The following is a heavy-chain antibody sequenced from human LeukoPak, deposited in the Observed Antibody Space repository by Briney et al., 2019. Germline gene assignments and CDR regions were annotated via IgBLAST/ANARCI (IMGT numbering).Heavy chain of an antibody. CDR1: GGSISSYY. J-gene: IGHJ3*02. V-gene: IGHV4-59*01. CDR3: ARIGGIPLGSFDI. Sequence: SETLSLTCTVSGGSISSYYWSWIRQPLGKGLEWIGYIYYSGSNNYNSALKSQVTISADTSKNQFSLKLSSVTAADTAVYYCARIGGIPLGSFDIWGQGTMVTVSS. CDR2: IYYSGSN. D-gene: IGHD2-2*02.